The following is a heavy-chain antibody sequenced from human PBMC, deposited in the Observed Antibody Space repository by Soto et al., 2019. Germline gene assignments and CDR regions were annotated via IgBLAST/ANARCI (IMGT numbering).Heavy chain of an antibody. CDR1: RDSIRNYY. V-gene: IGHV4-59*01. CDR2: RYSTGST. D-gene: IGHD1-20*01. J-gene: IGHJ4*02. CDR3: ARWGARYLES. Sequence: PSETLSLTCTVSRDSIRNYYWSWIRQPPGKRLEWIGYRYSTGSTNYSPSLRSRVTISVDTSKNQFSLKLTSLSAADTAVYYCARWGARYLESWGKGMLVT.